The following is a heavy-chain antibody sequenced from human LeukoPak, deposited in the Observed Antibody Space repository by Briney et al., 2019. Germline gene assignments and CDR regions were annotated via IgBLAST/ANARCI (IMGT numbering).Heavy chain of an antibody. Sequence: GGSLRLSCAASGFTFSSYGMHWVRQAPGKGLEWVAFIRYDGSNKYYADSVKGRFTISRDNSKNTLYLQMNSLRAEDTAVYYCAKDPGYCSGGSCFYFDYWGQGTLVTVSS. V-gene: IGHV3-30*02. CDR1: GFTFSSYG. J-gene: IGHJ4*02. CDR3: AKDPGYCSGGSCFYFDY. CDR2: IRYDGSNK. D-gene: IGHD2-15*01.